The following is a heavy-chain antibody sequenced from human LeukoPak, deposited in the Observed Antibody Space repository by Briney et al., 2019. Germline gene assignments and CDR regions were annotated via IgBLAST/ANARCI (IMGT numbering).Heavy chain of an antibody. CDR3: ARASVAVAVGDFDY. V-gene: IGHV1-2*02. D-gene: IGHD6-19*01. J-gene: IGHJ4*02. CDR2: INPNSGGT. Sequence: ASVKVSCKASGYTFTGYYMHWVRQAPGQGLEWMGWINPNSGGTNYAQKFQGRVTMTRDTSISTAYMELSRLRSDDTAVYYCARASVAVAVGDFDYWGQGTLVTVSS. CDR1: GYTFTGYY.